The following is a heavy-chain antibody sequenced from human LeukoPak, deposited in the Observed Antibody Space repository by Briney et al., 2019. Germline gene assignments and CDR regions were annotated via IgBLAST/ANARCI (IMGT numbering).Heavy chain of an antibody. D-gene: IGHD1-26*01. CDR3: ATRVGATDLDY. Sequence: GGSLRLSCVASGFAMSCVRQAPGKGLEWVSGMSAGGTSTYYADSVKGRFTISRDNSKNTLYLHMNSLRAEDTAVYYCATRVGATDLDYWGQGTLVTVSS. CDR1: GFA. CDR2: MSAGGTST. V-gene: IGHV3-23*01. J-gene: IGHJ4*02.